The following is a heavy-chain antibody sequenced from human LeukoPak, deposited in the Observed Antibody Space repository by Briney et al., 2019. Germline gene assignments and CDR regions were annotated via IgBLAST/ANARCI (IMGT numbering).Heavy chain of an antibody. V-gene: IGHV3-30*03. CDR2: ISYDGSNK. CDR1: GFTFSSYG. Sequence: GRSLRLSCAASGFTFSSYGMHWVRQAPGKGLEWVAVISYDGSNKYYADSVKGRFTISRDNSKNTLYLQMNSLRAEDTAVYYCAREGWVRGCSSTSCLPDYWGQGTLVTVSS. J-gene: IGHJ4*02. D-gene: IGHD2-2*01. CDR3: AREGWVRGCSSTSCLPDY.